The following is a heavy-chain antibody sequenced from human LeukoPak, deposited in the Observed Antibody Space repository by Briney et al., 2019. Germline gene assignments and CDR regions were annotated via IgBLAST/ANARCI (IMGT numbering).Heavy chain of an antibody. CDR3: ARGSAPYRRRPLDY. CDR1: GYTFTCYY. CDR2: INSNSGGT. D-gene: IGHD3-16*02. J-gene: IGHJ4*02. V-gene: IGHV1-2*02. Sequence: ASVTVSFKSSGYTFTCYYMHWVRQAPGQGLEWMGWINSNSGGTNFAQKFEGRVTMTRDTSISTAYMELSSLKSDDTAVYYCARGSAPYRRRPLDYWGQGTLVSVSS.